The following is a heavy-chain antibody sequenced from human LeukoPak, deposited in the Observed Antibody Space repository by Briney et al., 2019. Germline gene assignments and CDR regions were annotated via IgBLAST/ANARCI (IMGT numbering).Heavy chain of an antibody. CDR2: INHSGST. CDR1: GGSFSGYY. Sequence: SETLSLTCAVYGGSFSGYYWSWIRQPPGKGLEWIGEINHSGSTNYNPSLKSRVTISVDTSKNQFSLQVSSVTAADTAVYYCARGFIVVVPAAIEAAGNMAYGMDVWGQGTTVTVSS. J-gene: IGHJ6*02. D-gene: IGHD2-2*01. CDR3: ARGFIVVVPAAIEAAGNMAYGMDV. V-gene: IGHV4-34*01.